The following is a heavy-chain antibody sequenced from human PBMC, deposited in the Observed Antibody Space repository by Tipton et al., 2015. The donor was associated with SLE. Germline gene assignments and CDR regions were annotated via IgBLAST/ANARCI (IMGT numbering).Heavy chain of an antibody. CDR3: TRALGRDGYNSAFDI. CDR2: IRSKAYDGTT. D-gene: IGHD5-24*01. CDR1: GFTFGDYA. J-gene: IGHJ3*02. Sequence: SLRLSCTASGFTFGDYAMSWVRQAPGKGLEWVGFIRSKAYDGTTEYAASVKGRFTISRDDSKSIAYLQMNSLKTEDTAVYYCTRALGRDGYNSAFDIWGQGTMVTVSS. V-gene: IGHV3-49*04.